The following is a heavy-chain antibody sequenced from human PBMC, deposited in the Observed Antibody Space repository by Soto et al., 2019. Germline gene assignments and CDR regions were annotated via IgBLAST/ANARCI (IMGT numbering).Heavy chain of an antibody. CDR3: ARGGDRYNHRPLDY. CDR1: GFTFSSYG. Sequence: QVQLVESGGGVVQPGRSLRLSCAASGFTFSSYGMHWVRQAPGKGLEWVAVIWYDGSNKYYADSVKGRFTISRDNSKNTLYLQMNSLRAEDTAVYYCARGGDRYNHRPLDYWGQGTLVTVSS. V-gene: IGHV3-33*01. D-gene: IGHD1-1*01. CDR2: IWYDGSNK. J-gene: IGHJ4*02.